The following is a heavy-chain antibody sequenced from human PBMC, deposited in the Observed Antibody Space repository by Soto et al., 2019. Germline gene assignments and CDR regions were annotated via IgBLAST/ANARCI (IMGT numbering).Heavy chain of an antibody. CDR3: ARDYGGSNYYYGMDV. V-gene: IGHV3-30-3*01. CDR1: GFTFSSYA. CDR2: ISYDGSNK. Sequence: HPGGSLRLSCAASGFTFSSYAMHWVRQAPGKGLEWVAVISYDGSNKYYADSVKGRFTISRDNSKNTLYLQMNSLRAEDTAVYYCARDYGGSNYYYGMDVWGQGTTVTVSS. J-gene: IGHJ6*02. D-gene: IGHD4-17*01.